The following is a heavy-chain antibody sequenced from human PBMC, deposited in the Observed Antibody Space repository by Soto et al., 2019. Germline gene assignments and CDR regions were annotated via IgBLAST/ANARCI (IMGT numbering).Heavy chain of an antibody. CDR1: GYTFTGYY. V-gene: IGHV1-2*02. D-gene: IGHD1-20*01. CDR2: TNPNSGGT. Sequence: GASVKVSCEASGYTFTGYYMHWLRQAPGQGLEWMGWTNPNSGGTNYAQKFQGRVTMTRDTSISTAYMELSRLRSDDTAVYYCARELTGTTPYYYYYGMDVWGQGTTVTVSS. J-gene: IGHJ6*02. CDR3: ARELTGTTPYYYYYGMDV.